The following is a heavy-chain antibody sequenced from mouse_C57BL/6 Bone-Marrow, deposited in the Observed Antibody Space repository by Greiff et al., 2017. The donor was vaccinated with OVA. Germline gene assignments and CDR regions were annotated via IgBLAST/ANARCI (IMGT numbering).Heavy chain of an antibody. J-gene: IGHJ3*01. Sequence: VKLVESGAELVKPGASVKLSCKASGYTFTEYTIHWVKQRSGQGLEWIGWFYPGSGSIKYNEKFKDKATLTADKSSSTVYMELSRLTSEDSAVYFCARHEGGLAWFAYWGQGTLVTVSA. D-gene: IGHD3-1*01. CDR3: ARHEGGLAWFAY. CDR1: GYTFTEYT. V-gene: IGHV1-62-2*01. CDR2: FYPGSGSI.